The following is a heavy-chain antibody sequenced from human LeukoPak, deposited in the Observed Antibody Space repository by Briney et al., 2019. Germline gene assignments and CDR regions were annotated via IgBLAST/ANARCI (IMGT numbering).Heavy chain of an antibody. Sequence: PSETLSLTCAVYGVSFSGYYWSWIRQPPGKGLEWIGEINHSGSTNYNPSLKSRVTISVDTSKNQFSLKLSSVTAADTAVYYCARVTDIVVVPAGDAFDIWGQGTMVTVSS. CDR3: ARVTDIVVVPAGDAFDI. D-gene: IGHD2-2*01. J-gene: IGHJ3*02. CDR2: INHSGST. CDR1: GVSFSGYY. V-gene: IGHV4-34*01.